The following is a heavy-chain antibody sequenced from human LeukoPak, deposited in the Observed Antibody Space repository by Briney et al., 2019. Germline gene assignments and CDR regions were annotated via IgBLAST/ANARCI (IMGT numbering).Heavy chain of an antibody. Sequence: PSETLSLTCTVSGGTISSSSYYWGWIRQPPGKGLEWIGSIYYSGSTYYNPSLKSRVTISVDTSKNQFSLKLSSVTAADTAVYYCARDPGLEVVRGASAPREDAFDIWGQGTMVTVSS. CDR1: GGTISSSSYY. J-gene: IGHJ3*02. CDR3: ARDPGLEVVRGASAPREDAFDI. D-gene: IGHD3-10*01. CDR2: IYYSGST. V-gene: IGHV4-39*07.